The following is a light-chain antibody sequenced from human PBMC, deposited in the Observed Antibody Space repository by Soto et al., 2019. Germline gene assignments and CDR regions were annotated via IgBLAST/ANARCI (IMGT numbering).Light chain of an antibody. CDR2: GAS. J-gene: IGKJ5*01. CDR1: QSVSSSY. V-gene: IGKV3-20*01. Sequence: EIVLTQSPGTLSLSPGERATLSCRASQSVSSSYLVWYQQKPGQAPRLLIYGASSTATGIPDRFSGSGSGTDLTLTISRREPEDVAGYCCQQYGSTTRVTFGQGTRLEIK. CDR3: QQYGSTTRVT.